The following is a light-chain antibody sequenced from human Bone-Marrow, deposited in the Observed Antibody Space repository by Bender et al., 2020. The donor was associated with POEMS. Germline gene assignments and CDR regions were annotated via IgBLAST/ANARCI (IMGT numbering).Light chain of an antibody. CDR2: EVS. CDR3: ASHAGSTCL. Sequence: QSALTQPASVSGSPGQSITISCTGTSSDGDAYKYVSWYQQHPGKAPKLMISEVSKRPSGVPNRFSGSKSGNTASLTISGLQAEDEADYYCASHAGSTCLFGGGTKVTVL. V-gene: IGLV2-14*01. J-gene: IGLJ2*01. CDR1: SSDGDAYKY.